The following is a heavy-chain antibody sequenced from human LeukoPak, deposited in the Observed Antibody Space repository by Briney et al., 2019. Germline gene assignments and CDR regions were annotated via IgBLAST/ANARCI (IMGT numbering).Heavy chain of an antibody. CDR1: GLTFDTYG. D-gene: IGHD1-26*01. V-gene: IGHV3-23*01. CDR3: AKGRSGSYSPTWDY. Sequence: GGSLRLSCTVSGLTFDTYGMSWVRQAPGKGLEWVSAISASGSNTHYADSVKGRFSISRENSKNTLYLQMNSLRAEDTAVYYCAKGRSGSYSPTWDYWGQGTLVTVSS. CDR2: ISASGSNT. J-gene: IGHJ4*02.